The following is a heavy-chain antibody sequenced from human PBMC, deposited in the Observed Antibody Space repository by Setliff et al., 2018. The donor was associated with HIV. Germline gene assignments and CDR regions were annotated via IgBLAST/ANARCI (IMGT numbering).Heavy chain of an antibody. CDR1: GDSISSGSNY. J-gene: IGHJ4*02. D-gene: IGHD2-2*01. CDR2: IHTSGP. Sequence: SSETLSLTCTVSGDSISSGSNYWSWIRQPAGKGLEWIGRIHTSGPRYNPSLENRGTISVDTAKSQFFLMLSSVTAADTAVYYCARASSDIPGVDSNYFDDWGQGTLVTVSS. CDR3: ARASSDIPGVDSNYFDD. V-gene: IGHV4-61*02.